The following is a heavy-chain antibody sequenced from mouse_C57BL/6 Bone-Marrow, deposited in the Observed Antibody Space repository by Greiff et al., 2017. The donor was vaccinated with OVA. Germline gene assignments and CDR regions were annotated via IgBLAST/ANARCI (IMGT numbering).Heavy chain of an antibody. V-gene: IGHV2-9-1*01. CDR3: SRKLYYYGSSGYYYAMDY. J-gene: IGHJ4*01. CDR1: GFSLTSYA. D-gene: IGHD1-1*01. Sequence: QVQLKESGPGLVAPSQSLSITCTVSGFSLTSYAISWVRKPPGKGLEWLGVIWTGGGTNYNSDLKSKLIINKDNSKSQFFLKMNSLQTDDTARYYCSRKLYYYGSSGYYYAMDYWGQGTSVTVSS. CDR2: IWTGGGT.